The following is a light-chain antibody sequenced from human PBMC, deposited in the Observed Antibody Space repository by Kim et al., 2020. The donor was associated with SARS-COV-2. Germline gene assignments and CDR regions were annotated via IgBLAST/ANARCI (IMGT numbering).Light chain of an antibody. CDR1: SANIGNNY. V-gene: IGLV1-51*01. CDR3: GTWDSSLSAHV. CDR2: DNN. Sequence: GQKVTISCSGSSANIGNNYVSWYQQRPGTAPKLLIYDNNKRPSGIPDRFSGSKSGTSATLGITGLQTGDEADYYCGTWDSSLSAHVFGTGTKVTVL. J-gene: IGLJ1*01.